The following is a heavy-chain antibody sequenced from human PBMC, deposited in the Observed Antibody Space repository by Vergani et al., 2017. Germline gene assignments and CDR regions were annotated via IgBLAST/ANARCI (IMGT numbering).Heavy chain of an antibody. CDR1: GGSISSYY. CDR2: IYYSGST. Sequence: QVQLQQWGAGLLKPSETLSLTCAVSGGSISSYYWSWIRQPPGKGLEWIGSIYYSGSTYYNPSLKSRVTISVDTSKNQFSLKLSSVTAADTAVYYCACVNNDAFDIWGQGTMVTVSS. CDR3: ACVNNDAFDI. V-gene: IGHV4-59*05. D-gene: IGHD5/OR15-5a*01. J-gene: IGHJ3*02.